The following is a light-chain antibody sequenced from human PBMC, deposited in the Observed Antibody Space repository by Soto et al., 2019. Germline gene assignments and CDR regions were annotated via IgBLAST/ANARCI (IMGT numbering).Light chain of an antibody. V-gene: IGKV3-11*01. CDR3: QQYVTSPAIT. CDR2: DVS. Sequence: IVLTQSPATLSLSPGKRATLSCRASQNISSYLIWYQQKPGQAPRLLIYDVSNRATGIPARFSGSGSGTHFTLAISRLEPGDFAVYYCQQYVTSPAITFGQGTRLEIK. J-gene: IGKJ5*01. CDR1: QNISSY.